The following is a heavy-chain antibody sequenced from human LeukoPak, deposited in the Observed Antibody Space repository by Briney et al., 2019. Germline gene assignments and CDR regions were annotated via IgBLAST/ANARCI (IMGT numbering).Heavy chain of an antibody. V-gene: IGHV3-7*01. CDR2: IKQDGSER. J-gene: IGHJ1*01. D-gene: IGHD2-2*02. CDR3: AREVYCSSTSCYTGYFQH. Sequence: GGSLRLSCAASGFTFSSYWMSWVRQAPGKGLEWVANIKQDGSERYYVDSVKGRFTISRDNAKNSLYLQMNSLRAEDTAVYYCAREVYCSSTSCYTGYFQHWGQGTLVTVSS. CDR1: GFTFSSYW.